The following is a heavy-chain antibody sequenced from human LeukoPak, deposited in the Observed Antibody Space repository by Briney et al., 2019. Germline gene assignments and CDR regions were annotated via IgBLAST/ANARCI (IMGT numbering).Heavy chain of an antibody. D-gene: IGHD5-12*01. CDR1: GDSITNHY. J-gene: IGHJ3*02. CDR2: VFYSGNT. CDR3: ARDSGYDSDAFAI. V-gene: IGHV4-59*11. Sequence: SETLSLTCIVSGDSITNHYWSWIRQPPGRGLEWIGYVFYSGNTRYNPSLKSRVSISIDTSKNQFSLKLSSVTAADTAVYYCARDSGYDSDAFAIWGQGTVVTVSS.